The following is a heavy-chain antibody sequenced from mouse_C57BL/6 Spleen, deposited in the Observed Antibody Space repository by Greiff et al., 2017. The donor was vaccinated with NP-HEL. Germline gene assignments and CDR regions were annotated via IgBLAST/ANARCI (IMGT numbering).Heavy chain of an antibody. CDR1: GYTFTSYW. D-gene: IGHD2-1*01. V-gene: IGHV1-50*01. J-gene: IGHJ3*01. Sequence: VQLQQPGAELVKPGASVKLSCKASGYTFTSYWMQWVKQRPGPGLEWIGEIDPSDSSPNYNQKFKGKSTLTVDTSASTAYMQLSRLTSEDSAVYYCARRSGNYRFAYWGQGTLVTVSA. CDR2: IDPSDSSP. CDR3: ARRSGNYRFAY.